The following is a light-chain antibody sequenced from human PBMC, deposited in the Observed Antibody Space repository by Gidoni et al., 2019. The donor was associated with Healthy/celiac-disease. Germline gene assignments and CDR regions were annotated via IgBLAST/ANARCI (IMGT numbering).Light chain of an antibody. J-gene: IGKJ2*01. V-gene: IGKV1-33*01. Sequence: DIQMTQSPSSLSASVGDRVTITCQASQDINTYLNWYLHKPGQAPKLLIYDASTLKTGVPSRFSGSGSGTDFTFTVNTLQPEDIATYFCQQYDDLPYTFGQGTKLEIK. CDR1: QDINTY. CDR3: QQYDDLPYT. CDR2: DAS.